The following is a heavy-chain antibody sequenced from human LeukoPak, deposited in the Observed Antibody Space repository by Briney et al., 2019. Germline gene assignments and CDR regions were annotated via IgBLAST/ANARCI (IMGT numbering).Heavy chain of an antibody. D-gene: IGHD2-2*01. CDR2: LGGTNGYT. CDR3: AKVPSGCYAGDFGN. J-gene: IGHJ4*02. Sequence: PGRTLRLSRVASGFTLSKFAMSCVPEAPGKGREELSSLGGTNGYTHYAESGTGRFRIPSDNPKNTLYLQMNSLRGAHPALFYCAKVPSGCYAGDFGNWGQGTLV. V-gene: IGHV3-23*01. CDR1: GFTLSKFA.